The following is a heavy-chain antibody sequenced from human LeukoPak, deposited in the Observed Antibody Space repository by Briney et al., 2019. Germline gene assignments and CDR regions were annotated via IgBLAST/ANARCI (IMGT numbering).Heavy chain of an antibody. V-gene: IGHV4-39*01. J-gene: IGHJ4*02. CDR1: GGSISSNSYY. D-gene: IGHD2-15*01. CDR3: ATDCSGSSCYPAGFDY. Sequence: PSETLSLTCAVSGGSISSNSYYWGWIRQPPGKGLEWIGSIYYSGGTYYNPSLKSRVTISVDTSKNQFSLKLSSVTAADTAVYYCATDCSGSSCYPAGFDYWGQGILVTVSS. CDR2: IYYSGGT.